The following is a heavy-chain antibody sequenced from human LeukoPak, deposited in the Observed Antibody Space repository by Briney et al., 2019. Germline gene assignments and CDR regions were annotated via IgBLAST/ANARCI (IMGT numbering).Heavy chain of an antibody. V-gene: IGHV3-21*01. J-gene: IGHJ4*02. CDR3: ARFEYSSSWTYFDY. CDR2: ISGSSSYI. D-gene: IGHD6-13*01. CDR1: GFTFSSYS. Sequence: GGSLRLSCAASGFTFSSYSMNWVRQAPGKGLEWVSSISGSSSYIYYADSVKGRFTISRDNAKNSLYLQMNSLRAEDTAVYYCARFEYSSSWTYFDYWGQGTLVTVSS.